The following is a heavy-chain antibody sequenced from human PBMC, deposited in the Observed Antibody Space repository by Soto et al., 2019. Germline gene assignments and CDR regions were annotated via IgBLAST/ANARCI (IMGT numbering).Heavy chain of an antibody. CDR3: ASFYGSGNYFVFQADY. Sequence: QLQLQESGPGLVKPSETLSLTCTVSRASVTSNTFYWGWIRQPPGKGLEWIGNFFYGGSSYYNPSLKSRVTMPVDTATNQFSLKLNSVTAADSAVYYCASFYGSGNYFVFQADYWGQGILVTVSS. V-gene: IGHV4-39*01. CDR2: FFYGGSS. D-gene: IGHD3-10*01. J-gene: IGHJ1*01. CDR1: RASVTSNTFY.